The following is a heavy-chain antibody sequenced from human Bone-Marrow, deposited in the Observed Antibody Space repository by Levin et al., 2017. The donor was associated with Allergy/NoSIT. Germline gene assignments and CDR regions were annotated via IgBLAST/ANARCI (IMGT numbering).Heavy chain of an antibody. Sequence: SETLSLTCTVSGASVTSSGIYWDWIRQPPGKGLEWIGTISYSGITYYSPSLKSRVTISVDTSKSQFSLKLNSVTAADTALYYCARDRGHTGFLDYWGQGALVTVSS. CDR2: ISYSGIT. V-gene: IGHV4-39*07. CDR3: ARDRGHTGFLDY. J-gene: IGHJ4*02. CDR1: GASVTSSGIY. D-gene: IGHD5-18*01.